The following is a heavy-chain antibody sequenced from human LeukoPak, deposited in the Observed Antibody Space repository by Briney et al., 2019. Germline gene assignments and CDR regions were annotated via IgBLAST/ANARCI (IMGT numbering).Heavy chain of an antibody. CDR2: VYYSGST. CDR3: ARARYRARAPVYFYYYMDV. J-gene: IGHJ6*03. D-gene: IGHD3-16*02. CDR1: AVSINSSRYY. Sequence: SETLSLTCTVSAVSINSSRYYWSWIRQPPGKGLEWIGNVYYSGSTYYTPSLKSRVSISADTSKNQLSLNLSSVTAADTAVYYCARARYRARAPVYFYYYMDVWGKGTTVTVSS. V-gene: IGHV4-39*07.